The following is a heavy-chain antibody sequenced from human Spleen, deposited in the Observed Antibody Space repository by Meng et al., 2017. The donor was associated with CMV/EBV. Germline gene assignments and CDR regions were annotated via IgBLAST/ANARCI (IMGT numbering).Heavy chain of an antibody. Sequence: GESLKISCAASGFTFSNAWMSWVRQAPGKGLEWVGRIKSKTDGGTTDYAAPVKGRFTISRDDSKNKLYLQMNSLKTEDTAVYYCTTPTSTVTTSYYYYYYGLDVWGQGTTVTVSS. V-gene: IGHV3-15*01. CDR2: IKSKTDGGTT. CDR3: TTPTSTVTTSYYYYYYGLDV. D-gene: IGHD4-17*01. CDR1: GFTFSNAW. J-gene: IGHJ6*02.